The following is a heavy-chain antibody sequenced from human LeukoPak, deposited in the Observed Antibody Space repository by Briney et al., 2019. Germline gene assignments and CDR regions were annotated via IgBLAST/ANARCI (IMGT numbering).Heavy chain of an antibody. D-gene: IGHD4-23*01. J-gene: IGHJ4*02. CDR3: AKDRGYGGNSAPQD. CDR2: ISGSGGST. V-gene: IGHV3-23*01. Sequence: PGESLRLSCAASGFTFSSYAMSWVRQAPGKGLEWVSAISGSGGSTYYADSVKGRFTISRDNSKNTLYLQMNSLRAEDTAVYYRAKDRGYGGNSAPQDWGQGVLVTVSS. CDR1: GFTFSSYA.